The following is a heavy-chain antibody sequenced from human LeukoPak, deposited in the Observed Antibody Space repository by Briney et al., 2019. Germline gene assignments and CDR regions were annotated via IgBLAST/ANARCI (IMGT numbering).Heavy chain of an antibody. J-gene: IGHJ4*02. CDR2: IWYDGSNK. D-gene: IGHD6-19*01. V-gene: IGHV3-33*01. CDR1: GFTFSSYG. CDR3: ARDHRIAVAGTFADY. Sequence: GRSLRLSCAASGFTFSSYGMHWVRQAPGKGLESVAVIWYDGSNKYYADSVKGRFTISRDNSKDTLYLQMNSLRAEDTAVYYCARDHRIAVAGTFADYWGQGTLVTVSS.